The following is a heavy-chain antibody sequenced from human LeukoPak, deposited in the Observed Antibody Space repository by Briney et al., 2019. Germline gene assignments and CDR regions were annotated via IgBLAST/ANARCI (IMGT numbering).Heavy chain of an antibody. Sequence: SQTLSLTCAVSGGSISNSNWWGWVRQPPGKGREYIAEIYHSGSTKYNRSLKSRVTISVDKSMNQFSLKLSSVTAADTAMYYCARVSCSGGNCYWVYYFDYWGPGTLVTVSS. CDR1: GGSISNSNW. CDR3: ARVSCSGGNCYWVYYFDY. V-gene: IGHV4-4*02. J-gene: IGHJ4*02. CDR2: IYHSGST. D-gene: IGHD2-15*01.